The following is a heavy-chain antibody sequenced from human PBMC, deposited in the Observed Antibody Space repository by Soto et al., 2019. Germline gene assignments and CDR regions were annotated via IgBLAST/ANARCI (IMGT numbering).Heavy chain of an antibody. J-gene: IGHJ4*01. CDR1: GDSIRRSPYY. CDR3: ARTRIATAGTDFDY. D-gene: IGHD6-13*01. V-gene: IGHV4-31*03. CDR2: IYYSGTT. Sequence: QVQLQESGPGLVMTSQTLSLTCTVSGDSIRRSPYYWSWIRQHPGKGLEWIGYIYYSGTTYYNPSLKSRLTISVDTSKNQFYLKLSSVTAADTAVYYCARTRIATAGTDFDYWGQGTLVSVSS.